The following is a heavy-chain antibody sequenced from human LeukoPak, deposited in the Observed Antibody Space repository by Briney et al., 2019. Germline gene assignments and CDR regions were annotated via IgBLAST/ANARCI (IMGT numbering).Heavy chain of an antibody. CDR3: ARQGPGYCGSTSCYGVAY. J-gene: IGHJ4*02. D-gene: IGHD2-2*01. V-gene: IGHV7-4-1*02. CDR2: INTNTGNP. Sequence: ASVKVSCKAPGYTFHSFAINWVRQAPGQGLEWMGWINTNTGNPTYAQGFTGRFVFSLDTSVSTAYLQISSLKAEDTAVYYCARQGPGYCGSTSCYGVAYWSQGTLVTVSS. CDR1: GYTFHSFA.